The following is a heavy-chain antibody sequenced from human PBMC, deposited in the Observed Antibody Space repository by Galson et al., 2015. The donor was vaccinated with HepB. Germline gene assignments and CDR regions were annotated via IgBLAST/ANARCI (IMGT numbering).Heavy chain of an antibody. V-gene: IGHV1-69*13. Sequence: SVKVSCKASGGTFSSYAISWVRQAPGQGLEWMGGIIPIFGTANYAQKFQGRVTITADESTSTAYMELSSLRSEDKAVYYCARAIVVVPAANYYYYYMDVWGKGTTVTVSS. CDR2: IIPIFGTA. CDR1: GGTFSSYA. CDR3: ARAIVVVPAANYYYYYMDV. D-gene: IGHD2-2*01. J-gene: IGHJ6*03.